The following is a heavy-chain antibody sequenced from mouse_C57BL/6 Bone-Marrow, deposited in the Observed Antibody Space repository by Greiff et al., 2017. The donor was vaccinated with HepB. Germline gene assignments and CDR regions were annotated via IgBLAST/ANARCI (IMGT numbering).Heavy chain of an antibody. J-gene: IGHJ1*03. CDR3: ARVTTVVVYWYFDV. Sequence: VQLQQSGPELVKPGASVKISCKASGYSFTDYNMNWVKQSNGKSLEWIGVINPNYGTTSYNQKFKGKATLTVDQSSSTAYMQLSSLTSEDSAVYYCARVTTVVVYWYFDVWGTGTTVTVSS. CDR1: GYSFTDYN. CDR2: INPNYGTT. D-gene: IGHD1-1*01. V-gene: IGHV1-39*01.